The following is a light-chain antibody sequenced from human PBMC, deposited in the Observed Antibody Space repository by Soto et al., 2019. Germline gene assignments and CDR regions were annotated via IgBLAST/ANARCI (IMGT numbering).Light chain of an antibody. CDR1: NSNIGNND. J-gene: IGLJ1*01. CDR2: VDD. CDR3: AAWDDSLSAFV. Sequence: QSALTQPPSASGTPGQRVTISCSGSNSNIGNNDVYWYRHLPGTAPRLLIYVDDQRPSGVPDRFSGSKSGTSASLAISGLRSDDGADYYCAAWDDSLSAFVFATGTKVTVL. V-gene: IGLV1-47*02.